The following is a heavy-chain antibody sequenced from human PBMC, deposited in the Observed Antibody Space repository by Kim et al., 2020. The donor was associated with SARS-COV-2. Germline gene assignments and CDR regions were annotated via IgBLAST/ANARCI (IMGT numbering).Heavy chain of an antibody. Sequence: GGSLRLSCAASGFTVSHNYMTWVRQAPGKGLEWVSVIYSGGSTYYADSVKGRFTISRHNSKNTLYLQLNSLRAEDTAVYYCARSLDDYGGNSPYFDYWGQGTLVTVSS. J-gene: IGHJ4*02. CDR2: IYSGGST. V-gene: IGHV3-53*04. CDR3: ARSLDDYGGNSPYFDY. D-gene: IGHD4-17*01. CDR1: GFTVSHNY.